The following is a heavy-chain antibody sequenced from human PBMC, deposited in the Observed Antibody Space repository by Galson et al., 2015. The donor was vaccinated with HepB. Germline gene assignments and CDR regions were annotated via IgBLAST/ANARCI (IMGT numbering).Heavy chain of an antibody. CDR2: ISRDSTYI. D-gene: IGHD2-2*01. CDR3: TRGYSTATGSDGYYYYGMDV. Sequence: SLRLSCAASGFTFSSYSMNWVRQAPGKGLEWVSSISRDSTYIHYTDSVKGRFTISRDSAQNSMYLQMNSLRADDTAVYYCTRGYSTATGSDGYYYYGMDVWGQGTTVSVSS. V-gene: IGHV3-21*01. J-gene: IGHJ6*02. CDR1: GFTFSSYS.